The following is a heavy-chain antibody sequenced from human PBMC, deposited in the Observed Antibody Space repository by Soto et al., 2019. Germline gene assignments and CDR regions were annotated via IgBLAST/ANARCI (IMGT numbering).Heavy chain of an antibody. J-gene: IGHJ6*03. Sequence: QPPGKGLEWIGYIYYSGSTNYNPSLKSRVTISVDTSKNQFSLKLSSVTAADTAVYYCARTPNTVTTSFGYYYYYMDVWGKGTTVTVSS. CDR2: IYYSGST. D-gene: IGHD4-17*01. V-gene: IGHV4-59*01. CDR3: ARTPNTVTTSFGYYYYYMDV.